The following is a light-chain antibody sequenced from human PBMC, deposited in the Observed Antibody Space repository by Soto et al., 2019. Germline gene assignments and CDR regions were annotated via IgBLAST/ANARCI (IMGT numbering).Light chain of an antibody. V-gene: IGKV3-20*01. CDR3: QQYKT. J-gene: IGKJ1*01. CDR1: RSVSSSY. CDR2: GAS. Sequence: EIVLTQSPGTLSLSPGERATLSCRASRSVSSSYLAWYQQKPGQAPRLLIYGASSRATGIPDRFSGSGSGTVFSLTISRLDPEDFAVYYCQQYKTFGQGPNVYIK.